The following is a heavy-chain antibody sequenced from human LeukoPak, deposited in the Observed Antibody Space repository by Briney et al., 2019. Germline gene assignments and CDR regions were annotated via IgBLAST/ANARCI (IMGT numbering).Heavy chain of an antibody. Sequence: SETLSLTCTVSGGSISSYYWSWIRQPPGKGLEWIGYIYYSGSTNYNPSLKSRVTISVDTSKNQFSLKLSSVTAEDTAVYYCASNDYYDSSGYYYYCHYWGQGTLVTVSS. V-gene: IGHV4-59*01. J-gene: IGHJ4*02. CDR1: GGSISSYY. CDR2: IYYSGST. CDR3: ASNDYYDSSGYYYYCHY. D-gene: IGHD3-22*01.